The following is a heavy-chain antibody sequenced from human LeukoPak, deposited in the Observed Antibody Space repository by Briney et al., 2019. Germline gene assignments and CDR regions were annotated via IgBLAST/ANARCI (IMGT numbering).Heavy chain of an antibody. J-gene: IGHJ6*02. CDR2: INSDGSIT. V-gene: IGHV3-74*01. CDR3: ARDAVDTANAV. D-gene: IGHD5-18*01. Sequence: GGSLRLSCAASGFTFTTYWMHWVRQAPGKGLVWVSRINSDGSITSYADSVKGRFTISRDNAKNTLYRQMNSLRAEDTAVYYCARDAVDTANAVWGQGTTVTVSS. CDR1: GFTFTTYW.